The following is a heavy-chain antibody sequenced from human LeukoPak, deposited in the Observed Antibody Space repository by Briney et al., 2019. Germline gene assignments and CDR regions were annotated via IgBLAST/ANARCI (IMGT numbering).Heavy chain of an antibody. D-gene: IGHD2-15*01. Sequence: GESLRISCKGSGYSFTSYWISWVRQMPGKGLEWVGRIDPSDSYTNYSPSFQGHVTISTDKSISTAYLQWSSLKASDTAMYYCARSFQGYCSGGSCYPPFDPWGQGTLVTVSS. CDR2: IDPSDSYT. J-gene: IGHJ5*02. V-gene: IGHV5-10-1*01. CDR3: ARSFQGYCSGGSCYPPFDP. CDR1: GYSFTSYW.